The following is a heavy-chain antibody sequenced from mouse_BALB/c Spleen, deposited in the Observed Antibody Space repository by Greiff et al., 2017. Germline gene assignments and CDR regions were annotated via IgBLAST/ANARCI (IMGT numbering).Heavy chain of an antibody. Sequence: VKLMESGPGLVAPSQSLSITCTVSGFSLTSYGVHWVRQPPGKGLEWLGVIWAGGSTNYNSALMSRLSISKDNSKSQVFLKMNSLQTDDTAMYYCARGGDGWFAYWGQGTLVTVSA. CDR2: IWAGGST. D-gene: IGHD2-3*01. CDR1: GFSLTSYG. CDR3: ARGGDGWFAY. V-gene: IGHV2-9*02. J-gene: IGHJ3*01.